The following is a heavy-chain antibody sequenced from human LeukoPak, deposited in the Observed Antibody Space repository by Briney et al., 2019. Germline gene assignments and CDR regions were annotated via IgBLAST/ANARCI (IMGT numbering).Heavy chain of an antibody. V-gene: IGHV5-51*01. D-gene: IGHD3-22*01. Sequence: GESLQISCKGSGYSFTSYWIGWVRQMPGKGLEWMGIIYPGDSDTRYSPSFQGQVTISADKSISTAYLQWSSLEASDTAMYYCARGGRRNSSGYPYWGQGTLVTVSS. CDR2: IYPGDSDT. CDR3: ARGGRRNSSGYPY. CDR1: GYSFTSYW. J-gene: IGHJ4*02.